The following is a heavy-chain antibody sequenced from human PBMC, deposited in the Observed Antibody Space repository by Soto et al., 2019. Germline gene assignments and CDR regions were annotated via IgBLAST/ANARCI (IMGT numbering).Heavy chain of an antibody. CDR2: ISGSGGST. CDR1: GFTFSSYA. V-gene: IGHV3-23*01. J-gene: IGHJ6*03. CDR3: AKRAYYDFWSGYYAEYSYMDV. D-gene: IGHD3-3*01. Sequence: GGSLRLSCTASGFTFSSYAMSWVRQAPGKGLEWVSAISGSGGSTYYADSVKGRFTISRDNSKNTLYLQMNSLRAEDTAVYYCAKRAYYDFWSGYYAEYSYMDVWGKGTTVTVSS.